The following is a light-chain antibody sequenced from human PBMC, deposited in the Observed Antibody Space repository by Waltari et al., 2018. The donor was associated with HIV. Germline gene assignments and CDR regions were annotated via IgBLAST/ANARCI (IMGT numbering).Light chain of an antibody. CDR3: AAWDDSLSGLVV. CDR2: SNN. V-gene: IGLV1-44*01. Sequence: QSVLTQPPSASGTPGQRVTISCSGSSSNIGSNTVNWYQQHPGTAPILLLFSNNHRPSGVPDRFSGSKSGTSASRAISGLQSEDEADYYCAAWDDSLSGLVVFGGGTKLTVL. CDR1: SSNIGSNT. J-gene: IGLJ2*01.